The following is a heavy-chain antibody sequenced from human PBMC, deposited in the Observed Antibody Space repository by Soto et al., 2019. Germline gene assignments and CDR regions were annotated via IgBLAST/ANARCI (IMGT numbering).Heavy chain of an antibody. J-gene: IGHJ6*02. D-gene: IGHD6-19*01. CDR3: ARRLAGIYHYHYGMEV. CDR1: GYSISSGYY. V-gene: IGHV4-38-2*01. Sequence: PSETLSVTCAVSGYSISSGYYWGWIRQSPGKGLEWIGSIYHSGSTYYNPSLKSRVTISVDTSKNQFSLKLRSVTAADTAVYYCARRLAGIYHYHYGMEVWGQGNTVTV. CDR2: IYHSGST.